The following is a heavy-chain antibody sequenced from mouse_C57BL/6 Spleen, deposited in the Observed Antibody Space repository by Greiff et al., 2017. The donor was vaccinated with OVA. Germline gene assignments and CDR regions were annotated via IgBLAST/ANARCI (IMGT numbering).Heavy chain of an antibody. V-gene: IGHV1-82*01. CDR1: GYAFSSSW. CDR3: ARGDGLYAMDY. CDR2: IYPGDGDT. D-gene: IGHD2-3*01. Sequence: QVQLQQSGPELVKPGASVKISCKASGYAFSSSWMNWVKQRPGKGLEWIGRIYPGDGDTNYNGKFKGKATLTAAKSSSTADMQLSSLTSEDTAVYFCARGDGLYAMDYWGQGTTVTVSS. J-gene: IGHJ4*01.